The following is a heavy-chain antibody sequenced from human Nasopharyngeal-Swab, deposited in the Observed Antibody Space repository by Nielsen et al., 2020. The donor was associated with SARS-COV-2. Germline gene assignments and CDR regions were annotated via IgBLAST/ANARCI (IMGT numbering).Heavy chain of an antibody. D-gene: IGHD1-1*01. J-gene: IGHJ3*02. CDR3: AGWEVQVQRKFAFDI. CDR2: IYPGDSDT. CDR1: GYSFSSYW. V-gene: IGHV5-51*01. Sequence: GESLKISCKGSGYSFSSYWIAWVRQMPGKGLEWMGIIYPGDSDTRYSPSFQGQVTISADKSISTAYLQWSSLKAWDTAMYYCAGWEVQVQRKFAFDIWGQGTMVTVSS.